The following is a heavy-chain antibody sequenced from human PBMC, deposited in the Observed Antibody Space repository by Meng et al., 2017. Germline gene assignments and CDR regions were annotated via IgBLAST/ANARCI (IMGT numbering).Heavy chain of an antibody. J-gene: IGHJ3*02. D-gene: IGHD1-26*01. Sequence: SQTLSLTCAISGDSVSSNSVAWNWIRQSPSRGLEWLGRTYYRSKWYNDYAVSVKSRITINPDTSENQFSLQLNSVTPEDTAVYYCARNPLWHVGQNAFDIWGQGTMVTVSS. CDR1: GDSVSSNSVA. CDR2: TYYRSKWYN. V-gene: IGHV6-1*01. CDR3: ARNPLWHVGQNAFDI.